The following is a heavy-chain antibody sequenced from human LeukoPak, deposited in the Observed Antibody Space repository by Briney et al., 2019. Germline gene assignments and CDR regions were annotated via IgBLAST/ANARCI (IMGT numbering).Heavy chain of an antibody. Sequence: GGSLRLSCAASGFTFSTYTMNWVRQAPGKGLEWVSSISSSTSYIYYADSVKGRFTISRDNAKNSLSLQMNSLRAEDTAVYYCASENSGSYYQFDYWGQGTLVTVSS. CDR2: ISSSTSYI. V-gene: IGHV3-21*01. CDR3: ASENSGSYYQFDY. J-gene: IGHJ4*02. CDR1: GFTFSTYT. D-gene: IGHD1-26*01.